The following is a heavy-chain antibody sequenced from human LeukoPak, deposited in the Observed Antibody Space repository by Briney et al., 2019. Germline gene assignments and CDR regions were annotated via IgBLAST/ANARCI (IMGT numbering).Heavy chain of an antibody. J-gene: IGHJ4*02. D-gene: IGHD5-18*01. Sequence: SETLSLTCTVSGGSISSSSYYWGWIRQPPGKGLEWTGSIYYSGSTYYNPSLKSRVTISVDTSKNQFPLKLSSVTAADTAVYYCARLSQYSYGLYWGQGTLVTVSS. CDR1: GGSISSSSYY. V-gene: IGHV4-39*01. CDR2: IYYSGST. CDR3: ARLSQYSYGLY.